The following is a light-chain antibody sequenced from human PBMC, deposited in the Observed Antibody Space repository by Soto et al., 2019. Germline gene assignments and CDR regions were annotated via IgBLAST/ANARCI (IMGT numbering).Light chain of an antibody. CDR3: IQTECTPPQA. CDR1: QRISCY. Sequence: DIHVTQSPSSVSSSLGDMVTVTCLARQRISCYLTWYQQKPGTAPKLLIYAASSLHSGVPSRFSGSGSGTDFTLTISSLQPEDFPTYHFIQTECTPPQAFGQGTKVDIK. V-gene: IGKV1-39*01. CDR2: AAS. J-gene: IGKJ1*01.